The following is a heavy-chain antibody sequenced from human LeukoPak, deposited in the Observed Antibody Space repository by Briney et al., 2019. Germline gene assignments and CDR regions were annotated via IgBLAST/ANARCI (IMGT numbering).Heavy chain of an antibody. D-gene: IGHD4-17*01. Sequence: GGSLRLSCAASGFTFSSYGMHWVRQAPGKGLEWVAVISYDGSNKYYADSVKGRFTISRDNSKNTLYLQMNSLRAEDTAVYYCAKDGFGSRDCGDYWCLSYWGQGTLVTVSS. CDR2: ISYDGSNK. V-gene: IGHV3-30*18. CDR1: GFTFSSYG. CDR3: AKDGFGSRDCGDYWCLSY. J-gene: IGHJ4*02.